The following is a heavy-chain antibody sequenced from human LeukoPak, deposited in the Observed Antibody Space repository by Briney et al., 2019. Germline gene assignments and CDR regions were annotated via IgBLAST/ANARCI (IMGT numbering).Heavy chain of an antibody. CDR3: ARDNYDISGYYVFDP. V-gene: IGHV3-30*03. D-gene: IGHD3-22*01. CDR2: ISYDGSNK. J-gene: IGHJ5*02. Sequence: PGRSLRLSCAASGFTFSSYAMRWVRQAPGKGLEWVAVISYDGSNKYYADSVKGRFTISRDNSKNTLYLQMNGLRAEDTAVYYCARDNYDISGYYVFDPWGQGTLVTVSS. CDR1: GFTFSSYA.